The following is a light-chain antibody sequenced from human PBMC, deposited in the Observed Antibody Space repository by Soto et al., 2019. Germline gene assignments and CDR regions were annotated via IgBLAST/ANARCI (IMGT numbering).Light chain of an antibody. CDR2: RSN. V-gene: IGLV1-44*01. Sequence: QSVLTQPPSASGTPGQRVTISCSGSSSNIGSDTVNWYQQLPGTAPKLLIHRSNQRPSGVPGRFSGSKSGTSASLAISGLQPEDEADYHCASWDASLNGWVFGGGTKLIVL. CDR3: ASWDASLNGWV. CDR1: SSNIGSDT. J-gene: IGLJ3*02.